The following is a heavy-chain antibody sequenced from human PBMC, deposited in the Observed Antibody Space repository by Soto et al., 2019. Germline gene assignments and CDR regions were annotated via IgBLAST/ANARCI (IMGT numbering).Heavy chain of an antibody. J-gene: IGHJ6*02. CDR2: IYYSGST. D-gene: IGHD5-18*01. V-gene: IGHV4-61*01. CDR1: GGSVSSGSYX. Sequence: SETLSLTCSVSGGSVSSGSYXXSWXXQPPGKGLEWIGYIYYSGSTNYNPSLKSRVTISVDTSKNQFSLKLSSVTAADTAVYYCARPLYSYGPMDVWGQGTTVTVSS. CDR3: ARPLYSYGPMDV.